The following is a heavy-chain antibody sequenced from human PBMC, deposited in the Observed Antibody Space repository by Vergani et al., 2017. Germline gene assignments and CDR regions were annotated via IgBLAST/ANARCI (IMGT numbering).Heavy chain of an antibody. CDR1: GFTFSSYA. Sequence: EVQLLESGGGLVQPGGSLRLSCAASGFTFSSYAMSWVRQAPGKGLEWGSASSGSGGSTYYADSVKGRFTISRDDSKNTLYLQMNSLRAEDTAVYYCAKSEGSGSYYSIDLYYCYMDVWGKGP. CDR2: SSGSGGST. V-gene: IGHV3-23*01. D-gene: IGHD3-10*01. CDR3: AKSEGSGSYYSIDLYYCYMDV. J-gene: IGHJ6*03.